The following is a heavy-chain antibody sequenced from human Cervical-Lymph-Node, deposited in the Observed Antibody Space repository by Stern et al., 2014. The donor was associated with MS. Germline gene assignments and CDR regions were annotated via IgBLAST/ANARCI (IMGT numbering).Heavy chain of an antibody. CDR3: AAEGEYIRAGSDHYTGMDV. J-gene: IGHJ6*02. CDR1: GFTFLSSA. CDR2: IVASRADT. V-gene: IGHV1-58*02. Sequence: VQLVESGPEVKRPGTSVRVSCKASGFTFLSSAMQWVRQARGQRLEWIGFIVASRADTRYAQKFHDRVTISRDMSTSTVNMELSSLRSEDTAVYYCAAEGEYIRAGSDHYTGMDVWGQGTTVTVSS. D-gene: IGHD3-10*01.